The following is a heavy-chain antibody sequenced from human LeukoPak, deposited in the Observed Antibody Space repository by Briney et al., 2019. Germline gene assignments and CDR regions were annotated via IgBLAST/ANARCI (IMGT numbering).Heavy chain of an antibody. Sequence: SVKVSCKASGGTFSSYAISWVRQAPGQGVEWMGGIIPIFGTANYTQKFQGRVTITADESTSTAYMELSSLRSEDTAVYYCARGHIAAAGTYDYWGQGTLVTVSS. V-gene: IGHV1-69*01. D-gene: IGHD6-13*01. CDR1: GGTFSSYA. J-gene: IGHJ4*02. CDR3: ARGHIAAAGTYDY. CDR2: IIPIFGTA.